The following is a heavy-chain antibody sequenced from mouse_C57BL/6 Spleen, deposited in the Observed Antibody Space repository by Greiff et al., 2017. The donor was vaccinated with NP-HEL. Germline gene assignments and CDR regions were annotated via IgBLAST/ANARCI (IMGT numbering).Heavy chain of an antibody. J-gene: IGHJ3*01. CDR3: ARYSEEGFAY. CDR1: GFTFTDYY. Sequence: EVKLVESGGGLVQPGGSLSLSCAASGFTFTDYYMSWVRQPPGKALEWLGFIRNKANGYTTEYSASVKGRFTISRDNSQSILYLQMNALRAEDSATYYCARYSEEGFAYWGQGTLVTVSA. CDR2: IRNKANGYTT. V-gene: IGHV7-3*01.